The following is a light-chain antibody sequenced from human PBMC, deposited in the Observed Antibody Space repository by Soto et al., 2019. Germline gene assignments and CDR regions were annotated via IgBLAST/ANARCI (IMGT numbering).Light chain of an antibody. Sequence: QSALTQPASVSGSPGLSITISCTGTSSDVGGYNYVSWSQQHPGKAPKLMIYEVSNRPSGVSNRFSGSKSGNTASLTISGLQAEDEADYYCSSYTSSSTLMFGGGTKLTVL. CDR1: SSDVGGYNY. V-gene: IGLV2-14*01. J-gene: IGLJ3*02. CDR3: SSYTSSSTLM. CDR2: EVS.